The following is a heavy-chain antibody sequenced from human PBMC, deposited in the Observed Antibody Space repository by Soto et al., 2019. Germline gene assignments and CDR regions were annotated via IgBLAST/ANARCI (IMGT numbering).Heavy chain of an antibody. Sequence: GGSLRLSCAASGFAFSSYAMHWVRQSPGKGLEWVSVISYDGSNKYYADSVKGRFTISRDNSKNTLYMQMNSLRAEDTAVYYCARDPSQTTVTYVDYWGQGTLVTVSS. D-gene: IGHD4-17*01. CDR2: ISYDGSNK. V-gene: IGHV3-30-3*01. CDR3: ARDPSQTTVTYVDY. CDR1: GFAFSSYA. J-gene: IGHJ4*02.